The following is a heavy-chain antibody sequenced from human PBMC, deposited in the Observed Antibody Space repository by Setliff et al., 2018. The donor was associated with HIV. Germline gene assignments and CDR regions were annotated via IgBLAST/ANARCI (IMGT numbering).Heavy chain of an antibody. CDR1: SGSISSGTYY. D-gene: IGHD5-18*01. V-gene: IGHV4-31*03. Sequence: TSETLSLTCTVSSGSISSGTYYWSWIRQYPGKGLEWIGYIDYSGSAFYNPSLKSRITISRDTSKNQFSLKMNSVTAEDTAVYYCAREGKTAMVTKYFDYWGHGKLVTVSS. J-gene: IGHJ4*01. CDR3: AREGKTAMVTKYFDY. CDR2: IDYSGSA.